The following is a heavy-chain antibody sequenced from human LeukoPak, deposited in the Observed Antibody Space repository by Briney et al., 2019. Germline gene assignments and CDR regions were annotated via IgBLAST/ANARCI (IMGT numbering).Heavy chain of an antibody. Sequence: ASVKVSCKASGGTFSSYAISWVRQAPGQGLEWMGGIIPIFGTANHAQKFQGRVTITADESTSTAYMELSSLRSEDTAVYYCARGRGFGDPNYDWGQGTLVTVSS. CDR1: GGTFSSYA. D-gene: IGHD3-10*01. CDR2: IIPIFGTA. CDR3: ARGRGFGDPNYD. J-gene: IGHJ4*02. V-gene: IGHV1-69*13.